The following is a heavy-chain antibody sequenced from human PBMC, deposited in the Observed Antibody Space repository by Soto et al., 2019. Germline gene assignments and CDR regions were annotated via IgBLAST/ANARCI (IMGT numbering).Heavy chain of an antibody. Sequence: EVQLLESGGGLVQPGASLRLSCAASGFTFSDDAMSWVRQAPGKGLEWVSGINDNGDTTQYADSVKGRFTISRDNTRNTMYLQMSILRGEDTAVYYCATGGWYCRGGSCHFDYWGQGTLVTVSS. J-gene: IGHJ4*02. CDR3: ATGGWYCRGGSCHFDY. CDR1: GFTFSDDA. D-gene: IGHD2-15*01. CDR2: INDNGDTT. V-gene: IGHV3-23*01.